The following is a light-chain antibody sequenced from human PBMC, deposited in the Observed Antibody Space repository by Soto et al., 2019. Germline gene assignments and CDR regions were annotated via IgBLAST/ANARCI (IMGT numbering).Light chain of an antibody. J-gene: IGKJ2*01. CDR1: QSVPSY. CDR2: DIS. V-gene: IGKV3-11*01. CDR3: QQRNAWPRNT. Sequence: EIVVTQFPATLSLSPGDRATLSCRASQSVPSYLAWYQQKPGQAPRLLVYDISNRATGIPARFTGSGSGTDFTLTISSLEPEDSAVYYCQQRNAWPRNTFGQGTKLQI.